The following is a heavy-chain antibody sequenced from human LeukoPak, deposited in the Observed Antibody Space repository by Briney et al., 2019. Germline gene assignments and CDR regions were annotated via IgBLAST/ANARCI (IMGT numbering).Heavy chain of an antibody. V-gene: IGHV3-48*01. D-gene: IGHD3-9*01. CDR3: ARGSAYLTGYYYFDY. CDR1: GFTFSSYS. Sequence: PGGSLRLSCAASGFTFSSYSMNWVRQAPGKGLEWVSYISSSSSTIYYADSVKSRFTISRDNANNSLYLQMNSLRAEDTAVYYCARGSAYLTGYYYFDYWGQGTLVTVSS. CDR2: ISSSSSTI. J-gene: IGHJ4*02.